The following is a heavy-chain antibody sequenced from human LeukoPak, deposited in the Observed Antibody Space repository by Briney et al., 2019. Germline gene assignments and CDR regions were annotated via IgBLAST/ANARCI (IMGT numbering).Heavy chain of an antibody. V-gene: IGHV4-59*01. D-gene: IGHD3-16*02. J-gene: IGHJ4*02. Sequence: PSETLSLTCTVSGGSISSYYWSWIRQPPGEGLEWIGYIYYSGSTSYNPSLTSRVTISLDTSKNQFSLNLSSVTAADTAVYYCARGSGGGSYRTFDYWGQGTLVTVSS. CDR1: GGSISSYY. CDR2: IYYSGST. CDR3: ARGSGGGSYRTFDY.